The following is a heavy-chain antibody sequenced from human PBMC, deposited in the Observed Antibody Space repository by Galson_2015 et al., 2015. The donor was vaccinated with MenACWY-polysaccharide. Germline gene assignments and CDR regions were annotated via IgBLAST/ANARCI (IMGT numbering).Heavy chain of an antibody. CDR1: GFTFRSYG. D-gene: IGHD3-10*01. V-gene: IGHV3-23*01. Sequence: SLRLSCAATGFTFRSYGLGWVRQAPGKGPEWVSGLSPSAGDTFYADSVRGRFTISRDNSKNTLYLQMNSLRAEDTALYYCAKGAAHYGSGNYYDYWGQGTQVTVSS. J-gene: IGHJ4*02. CDR3: AKGAAHYGSGNYYDY. CDR2: LSPSAGDT.